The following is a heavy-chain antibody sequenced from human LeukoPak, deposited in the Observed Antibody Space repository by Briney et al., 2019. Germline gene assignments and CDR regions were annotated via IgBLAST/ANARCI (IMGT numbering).Heavy chain of an antibody. CDR2: ISSRSSYT. Sequence: GGSLRLSCAASRFTFSSYTMNWVRQAPGNGLEWVSSISSRSSYTYYADSVKGRFTISRDNAKNSLYLQMNSLRAEDTAVYYCAELGITMIGGVWGKGTTVTISS. J-gene: IGHJ6*04. V-gene: IGHV3-21*01. D-gene: IGHD3-10*02. CDR3: AELGITMIGGV. CDR1: RFTFSSYT.